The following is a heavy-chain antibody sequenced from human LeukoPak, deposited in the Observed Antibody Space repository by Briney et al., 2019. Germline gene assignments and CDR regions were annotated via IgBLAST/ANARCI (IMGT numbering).Heavy chain of an antibody. J-gene: IGHJ6*02. V-gene: IGHV1-69*04. CDR3: ARQTPPYGMDV. CDR1: GGTFTSYA. Sequence: SVKVSCTASGGTFTSYAISWVRQAPGQGHEWMGRIIPILGIANYAQKFQGRVTITADKSTSTAYMELSNLRSEDTAVYYCARQTPPYGMDVWGQGATVTVSS. CDR2: IIPILGIA.